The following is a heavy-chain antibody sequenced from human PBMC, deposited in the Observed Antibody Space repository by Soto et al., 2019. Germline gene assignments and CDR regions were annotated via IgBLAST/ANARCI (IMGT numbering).Heavy chain of an antibody. CDR3: ENVFSPEGGKLFDY. CDR2: IINSFSDGNT. Sequence: GSLRLSCSASGXRFSNYDINWVRQAQAKGLEWVSAIINSFSDGNTHYADSVKGLFTISRDNDKNTVFLEMNMLISYDTAVSECENVFSPEGGKLFDYWGQGTLVTVS. V-gene: IGHV3-23*01. CDR1: GXRFSNYD. J-gene: IGHJ4*02.